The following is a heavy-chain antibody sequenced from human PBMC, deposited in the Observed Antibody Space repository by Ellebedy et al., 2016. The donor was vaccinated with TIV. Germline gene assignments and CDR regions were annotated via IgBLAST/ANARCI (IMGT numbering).Heavy chain of an antibody. CDR2: NNPDSGGT. D-gene: IGHD4/OR15-4a*01. CDR1: GYVFTAHY. Sequence: ASVKVSCKTSGYVFTAHYIHWVRQAPGHGLEWMGRNNPDSGGTNLPQKFHGRVTITRDTSVNTAYMELTRLQSDDTAVYYCARVLRATSGTDVWGQGTTVIVS. V-gene: IGHV1-2*06. CDR3: ARVLRATSGTDV. J-gene: IGHJ6*02.